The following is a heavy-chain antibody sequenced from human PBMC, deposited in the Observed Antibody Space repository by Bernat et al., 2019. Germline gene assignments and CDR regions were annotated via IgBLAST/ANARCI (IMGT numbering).Heavy chain of an antibody. Sequence: EVQLLESGGGLVQPGGSLRLSCAASGFTFSSYAMSWVPQAPGKGLEWVSAISGSGGSTYYADSVKGRFTISRDNSKNTLYLQMNSLRAEDTAVYYCAKIPNPTVTSPHDYWGQGTLVTVSS. CDR3: AKIPNPTVTSPHDY. CDR2: ISGSGGST. D-gene: IGHD4-17*01. CDR1: GFTFSSYA. J-gene: IGHJ4*02. V-gene: IGHV3-23*01.